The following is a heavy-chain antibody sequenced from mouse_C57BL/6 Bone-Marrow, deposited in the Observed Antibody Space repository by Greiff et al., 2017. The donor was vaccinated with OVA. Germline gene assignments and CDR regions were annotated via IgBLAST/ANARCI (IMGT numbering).Heavy chain of an antibody. CDR2: INPYNGGT. CDR3: ARSTVVAPYFDV. CDR1: GYTFTDYY. Sequence: VQLQQSAPVLVKPGASVKMSCKASGYTFTDYYMNWVKQSHGKSLEWIGVINPYNGGTSYNQKFKGKATLTVDKSSSTAYMELNSLTSEDSAVYYCARSTVVAPYFDVWGTGTTVTVSS. J-gene: IGHJ1*03. V-gene: IGHV1-19*01. D-gene: IGHD1-1*01.